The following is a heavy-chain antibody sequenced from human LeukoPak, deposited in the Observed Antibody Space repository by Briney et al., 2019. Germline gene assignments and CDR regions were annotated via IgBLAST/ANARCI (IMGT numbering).Heavy chain of an antibody. V-gene: IGHV3-9*01. J-gene: IGHJ4*02. CDR2: ICWNSGSI. CDR3: AKDIWRVAVAGSFDY. D-gene: IGHD6-19*01. Sequence: GRSLRLSCAPSGFTFDEYAIHWVPEAPREGLECGSGICWNSGSIGYADSVKGRFTISTDNAKNSLYLQMNSLRDEDTALYYCAKDIWRVAVAGSFDYWGQGTLVTVSS. CDR1: GFTFDEYA.